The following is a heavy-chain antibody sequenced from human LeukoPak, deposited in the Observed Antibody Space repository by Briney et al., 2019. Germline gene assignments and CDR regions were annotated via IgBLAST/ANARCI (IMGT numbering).Heavy chain of an antibody. CDR3: ARDLMYCDTMSCYDGDFDY. Sequence: SSVPVSCMASGYRFINFGLSWVRQAPGQGREWMGWISAYNHNTNYAQKFQGRVTMTIDTSTTTVYMELRSLRSDDTAIYYCARDLMYCDTMSCYDGDFDYWGQGTPVTVSS. J-gene: IGHJ4*02. CDR2: ISAYNHNT. CDR1: GYRFINFG. V-gene: IGHV1-18*01. D-gene: IGHD2-2*01.